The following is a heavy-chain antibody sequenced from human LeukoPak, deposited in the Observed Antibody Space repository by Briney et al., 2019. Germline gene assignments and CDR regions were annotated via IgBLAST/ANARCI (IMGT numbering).Heavy chain of an antibody. V-gene: IGHV4-39*07. Sequence: SETLSLTCIVSGGSISSISSNNYHWGWIRQPPGKGLEWIGSIYYSGSTNYNPSLKSRVTISVDTSKNQFSLKLSSVTAADTAVYYCARVNGDDFWSGYWYYYGMDVWGQGTTVTVSS. CDR3: ARVNGDDFWSGYWYYYGMDV. CDR2: IYYSGST. D-gene: IGHD3-3*01. CDR1: GGSISSISSNNYH. J-gene: IGHJ6*02.